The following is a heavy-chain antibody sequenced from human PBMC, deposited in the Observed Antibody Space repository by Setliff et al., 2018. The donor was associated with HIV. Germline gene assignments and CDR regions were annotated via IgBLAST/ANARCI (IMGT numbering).Heavy chain of an antibody. D-gene: IGHD3-16*01. CDR1: GVSISGHF. V-gene: IGHV4-4*09. Sequence: SETLSLTCIVSGVSISGHFWGWIRQPPGKGLEWIGYIYTSGTTEYNPSLDSRVTISVDTSRHQFSLNLRSVTAADTALYFCAGLIHTDLLYFDYWGLGMLVTVSS. CDR3: AGLIHTDLLYFDY. J-gene: IGHJ4*02. CDR2: IYTSGTT.